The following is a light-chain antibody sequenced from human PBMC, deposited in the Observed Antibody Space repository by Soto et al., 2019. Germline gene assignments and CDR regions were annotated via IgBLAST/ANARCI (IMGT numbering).Light chain of an antibody. CDR1: KSDIGVYDF. CDR2: EVV. Sequence: QSALTQPPSASGSPGQSVTISCTGTKSDIGVYDFVSWYQHHPGEAPRLIIYEVVQRPSGVPDRFSGSKSGNTASLTVSGLQAADEADYFCKSYAGSNTYVFGSGTKV. V-gene: IGLV2-8*01. CDR3: KSYAGSNTYV. J-gene: IGLJ1*01.